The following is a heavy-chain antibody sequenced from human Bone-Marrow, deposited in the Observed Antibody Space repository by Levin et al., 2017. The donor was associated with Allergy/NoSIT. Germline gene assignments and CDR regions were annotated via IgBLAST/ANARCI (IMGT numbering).Heavy chain of an antibody. D-gene: IGHD7-27*01. V-gene: IGHV4-39*01. CDR3: ARLLRELTGAFDY. CDR1: GGSISSSTSY. Sequence: PSETLSLTCSVSGGSISSSTSYGGWIRQAPGKGLEWIGIIYYAGDTFYSPSLKSRITMSVDTSKNQFSLKVTSVTAADTAVYYCARLLRELTGAFDYWGQGILVTVSS. J-gene: IGHJ4*02. CDR2: IYYAGDT.